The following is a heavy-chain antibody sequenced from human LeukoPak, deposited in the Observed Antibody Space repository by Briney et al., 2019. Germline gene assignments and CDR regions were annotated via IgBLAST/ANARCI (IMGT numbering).Heavy chain of an antibody. CDR3: ARGDGVGDYGDYLDLGGLGFYYYGMDV. J-gene: IGHJ6*02. CDR1: GGSISSYY. D-gene: IGHD4-17*01. Sequence: SETLSLTCTVSGGSISSYYWSWIRQPPGKGLEWIGYNYYSGSTNYNPSLKSRVTISVDTSKNQFSLKLSSVTAADTAVYYCARGDGVGDYGDYLDLGGLGFYYYGMDVWGQGTTVTVSS. V-gene: IGHV4-59*01. CDR2: NYYSGST.